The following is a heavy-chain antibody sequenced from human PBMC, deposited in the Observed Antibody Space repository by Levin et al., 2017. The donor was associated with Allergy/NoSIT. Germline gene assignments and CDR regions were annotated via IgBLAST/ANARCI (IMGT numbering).Heavy chain of an antibody. V-gene: IGHV3-23*01. CDR1: GFTFSSYA. D-gene: IGHD3-9*01. J-gene: IGHJ4*02. CDR2: ISGSGGST. CDR3: AKEFLDDILTGYQYYFDY. Sequence: GESLKISCAASGFTFSSYAMSWVRQAPGKGLEWVSAISGSGGSTYYADSVKGRFTISRDNSKNTLYLQMNSLRAEDTAVYYCAKEFLDDILTGYQYYFDYWGQGTLVTVSS.